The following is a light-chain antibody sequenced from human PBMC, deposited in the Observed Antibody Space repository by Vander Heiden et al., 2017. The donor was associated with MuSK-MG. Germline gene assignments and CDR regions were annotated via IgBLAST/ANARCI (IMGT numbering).Light chain of an antibody. V-gene: IGKV1-33*01. CDR2: GAS. CDR1: QDISNY. Sequence: DIQMTQPPPSLSAPVGDRVTITCQASQDISNYLNWYQQKPGKAPRLLIYGASNLETGVPSRFSGSGSGTDFTFTISSLQPEDIATYYCQQYDNLPITFGQGTRLEIK. CDR3: QQYDNLPIT. J-gene: IGKJ5*01.